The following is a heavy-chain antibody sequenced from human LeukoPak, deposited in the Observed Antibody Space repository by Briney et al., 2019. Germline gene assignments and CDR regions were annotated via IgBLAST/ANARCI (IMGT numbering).Heavy chain of an antibody. V-gene: IGHV3-7*01. CDR3: ARGVWAPFDY. CDR2: IKQDGSEK. Sequence: GGSLRLACAASGFSLSNYWMNWVRQAPGKGLEWVANIKQDGSEKNYVDSVKGRFTISRDNAKNSLILQMNSLRDEDTAVYYCARGVWAPFDYWGQGTLVTVSS. CDR1: GFSLSNYW. D-gene: IGHD7-27*01. J-gene: IGHJ4*02.